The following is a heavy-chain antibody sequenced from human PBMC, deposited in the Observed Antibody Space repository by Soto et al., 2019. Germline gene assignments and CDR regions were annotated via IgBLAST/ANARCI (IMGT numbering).Heavy chain of an antibody. CDR3: ASIYDSSGYYYGNNWFDP. CDR1: GGSISSGDYY. D-gene: IGHD3-22*01. CDR2: IYYSGGT. Sequence: PSETLSLTCTVSGGSISSGDYYWSWIRQPPGKGLEWIGYIYYSGGTYYNPSLKSRVTISVDTSKNQFSLKLSSVTAADTAVYYCASIYDSSGYYYGNNWFDPWGQGTLVTVSS. V-gene: IGHV4-30-4*01. J-gene: IGHJ5*02.